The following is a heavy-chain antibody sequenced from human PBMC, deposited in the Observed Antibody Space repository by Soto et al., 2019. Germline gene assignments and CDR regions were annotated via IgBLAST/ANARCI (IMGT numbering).Heavy chain of an antibody. CDR2: RSYDGSNT. CDR3: AKYVRCCLGRICSREGFDV. V-gene: IGHV3-30*18. CDR1: GFSFSDSG. D-gene: IGHD3-10*02. Sequence: QVHLVESGGGVVQPGMSLRLSCVASGFSFSDSGMHWVRQAPGKGLEWVAARSYDGSNTYYADSVNERFTISRDNSKNTVSLQINSLRAEDKAVYVCAKYVRCCLGRICSREGFDVWGQGTVVSVSS. J-gene: IGHJ3*01.